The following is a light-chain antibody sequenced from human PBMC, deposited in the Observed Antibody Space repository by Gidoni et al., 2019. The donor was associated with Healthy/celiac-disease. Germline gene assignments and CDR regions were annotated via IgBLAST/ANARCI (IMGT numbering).Light chain of an antibody. CDR1: SSNIGAGYD. Sequence: QSVLTQPPSVSGAPGQRVTISCTGSSSNIGAGYDVHWYQQLPGTAPKLPIYRNSNRPSGVPDRFSGSKSGTSASLAITGLQAEDEADYYCQSYDSSLSAWVFGGGTKLTVL. J-gene: IGLJ3*02. CDR3: QSYDSSLSAWV. CDR2: RNS. V-gene: IGLV1-40*01.